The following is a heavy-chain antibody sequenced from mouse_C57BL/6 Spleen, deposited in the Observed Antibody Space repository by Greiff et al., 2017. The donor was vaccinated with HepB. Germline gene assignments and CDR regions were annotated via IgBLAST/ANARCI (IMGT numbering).Heavy chain of an antibody. CDR2: INPSSGYT. CDR1: GYTFTSYW. D-gene: IGHD1-1*01. Sequence: QVQLKQSGAELAKPGASVKLSCKVSGYTFTSYWMHWVKQRPGQGLEWIGYINPSSGYTKYNQKFKDTATLTADKSSSTDYMQLSSLAYEDSAVYYYARILPPGYYFDYWGQGTTLTVSS. CDR3: ARILPPGYYFDY. V-gene: IGHV1-7*01. J-gene: IGHJ2*01.